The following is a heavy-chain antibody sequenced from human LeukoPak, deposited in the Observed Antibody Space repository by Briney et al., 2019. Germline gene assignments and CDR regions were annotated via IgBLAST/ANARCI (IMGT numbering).Heavy chain of an antibody. CDR2: ISNSDGST. Sequence: PGGSLRLSCEASGFTFNTYSMNWARQAPGKGLEWVSTISNSDGSTYYADSVKGRFSISRDNSKSTLSLQMNSLRAEDTAIYYCATYRQVLLPFESWGQGTLVTVSS. J-gene: IGHJ4*02. V-gene: IGHV3-23*01. CDR3: ATYRQVLLPFES. D-gene: IGHD2-8*02. CDR1: GFTFNTYS.